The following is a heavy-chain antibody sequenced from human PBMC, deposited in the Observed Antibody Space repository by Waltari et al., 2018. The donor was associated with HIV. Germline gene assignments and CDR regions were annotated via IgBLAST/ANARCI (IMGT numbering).Heavy chain of an antibody. D-gene: IGHD2-8*01. CDR3: ALYGFGPRYYGMDV. V-gene: IGHV3-73*01. CDR2: ITSKGDKYAT. CDR1: GFSFSAYH. Sequence: EVQLVESGGGLVQPGGSLKVSCAASGFSFSAYHIHWVCQPAGRGLEWVGRITSKGDKYATEYAAAVKGRVTISRDDSENTAGLQMNGLKTEDTAIYYCALYGFGPRYYGMDVWGQGTTVTVSS. J-gene: IGHJ6*02.